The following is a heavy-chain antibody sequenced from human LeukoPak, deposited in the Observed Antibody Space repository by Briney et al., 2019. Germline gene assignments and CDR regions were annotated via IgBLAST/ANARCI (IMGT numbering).Heavy chain of an antibody. CDR1: GFTFSSYA. V-gene: IGHV3-23*01. Sequence: GGSLRLSCAASGFTFSSYAMSWVRQAPGKGLEWVSAISGSGGSTYYADSVKGRFTISRDNSENTLYLQMNSLRAEDTAVYYCAAQLAARPIDYWGQGTLVTVSS. CDR2: ISGSGGST. J-gene: IGHJ4*02. CDR3: AAQLAARPIDY. D-gene: IGHD6-6*01.